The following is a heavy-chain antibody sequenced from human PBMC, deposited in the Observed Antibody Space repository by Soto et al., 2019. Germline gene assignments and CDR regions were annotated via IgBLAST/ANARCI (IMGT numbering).Heavy chain of an antibody. D-gene: IGHD3-3*01. CDR2: TSYDGSNK. Sequence: PGGSLRLSCAASGFTFSSYGMHWVRQAPGKGLEWVAVTSYDGSNKYYADSVKGRFTISRDNSKNTLYLQMNSLRAEDTAVYYCAKDPRYDFWSGYPDYWGQGTLVTVSS. CDR3: AKDPRYDFWSGYPDY. V-gene: IGHV3-30*18. J-gene: IGHJ4*02. CDR1: GFTFSSYG.